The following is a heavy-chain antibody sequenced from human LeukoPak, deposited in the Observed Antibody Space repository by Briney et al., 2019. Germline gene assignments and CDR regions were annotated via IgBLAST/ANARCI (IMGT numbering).Heavy chain of an antibody. Sequence: ASVKVSCKASGYTFTSYAMNWVRQAPGQGLEWMGWINTNTGNPTYAQGFTGRFVFSLDTPVSTAYLQISSLKDEDTAVYYCARDQSSSWSHYYYMDVWGKGTTVTVSS. D-gene: IGHD6-13*01. CDR1: GYTFTSYA. CDR2: INTNTGNP. CDR3: ARDQSSSWSHYYYMDV. J-gene: IGHJ6*03. V-gene: IGHV7-4-1*02.